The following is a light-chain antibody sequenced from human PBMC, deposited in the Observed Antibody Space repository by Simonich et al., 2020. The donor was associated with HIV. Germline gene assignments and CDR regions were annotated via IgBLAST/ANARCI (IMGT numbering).Light chain of an antibody. Sequence: DSQMTQSPSTLSASVGDRVTITCRASQSISSWLAWYQHKPGKAPKLLLYAASRLESGVPSRFSGSGSGTDYTLTISSLQPEDFASYYCQQYYSTPPWTFGQGTKVEIK. CDR3: QQYYSTPPWT. V-gene: IGKV1-NL1*01. J-gene: IGKJ1*01. CDR2: AAS. CDR1: QSISSW.